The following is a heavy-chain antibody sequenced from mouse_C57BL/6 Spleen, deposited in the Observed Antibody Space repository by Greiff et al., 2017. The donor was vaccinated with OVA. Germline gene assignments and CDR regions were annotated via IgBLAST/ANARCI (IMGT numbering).Heavy chain of an antibody. V-gene: IGHV1-76*01. CDR3: ARRDSSGLYYYAMDY. CDR1: GYTFTDYY. J-gene: IGHJ4*01. Sequence: QVQLQQSGAELVRPGASVKLSCKASGYTFTDYYINWVKQRPGQGLEWIARIYPGSGNTYYNEKFKGKATLTAEKSSSTAYMQLSSLTSEDSAVYFCARRDSSGLYYYAMDYWGQGTSVTVSS. D-gene: IGHD3-2*02. CDR2: IYPGSGNT.